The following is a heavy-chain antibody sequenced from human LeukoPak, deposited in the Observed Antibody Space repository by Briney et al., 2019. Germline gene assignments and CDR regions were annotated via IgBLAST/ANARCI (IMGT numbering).Heavy chain of an antibody. CDR3: AREGGYYDSTEWAASDY. Sequence: SETLSLTCTVSGGSISSYYWSWIRQPPGKGLEWVGYIYYSGSTNYNPSLKSRVTISVDTSKNQFSLKLSSVTAADTAVYYCAREGGYYDSTEWAASDYWGQGTLVTVSS. V-gene: IGHV4-59*01. CDR1: GGSISSYY. J-gene: IGHJ4*02. D-gene: IGHD3-22*01. CDR2: IYYSGST.